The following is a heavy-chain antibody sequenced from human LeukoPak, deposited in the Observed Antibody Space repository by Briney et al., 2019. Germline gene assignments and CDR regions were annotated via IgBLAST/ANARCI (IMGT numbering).Heavy chain of an antibody. Sequence: SVKVSCKASGGTFSRYAISWVRQAPGQGLEWMGGIIPMFGIANYAQKFQGRVTITADESTSTAYMELSSLRSEDTAVYYCATGLVPYYSYGYDYFDYWGQGTLVTVSS. D-gene: IGHD5-18*01. J-gene: IGHJ4*02. CDR1: GGTFSRYA. V-gene: IGHV1-69*13. CDR2: IIPMFGIA. CDR3: ATGLVPYYSYGYDYFDY.